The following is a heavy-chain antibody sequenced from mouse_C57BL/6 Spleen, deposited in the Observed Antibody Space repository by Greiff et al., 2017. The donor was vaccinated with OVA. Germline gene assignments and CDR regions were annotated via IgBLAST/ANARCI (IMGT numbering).Heavy chain of an antibody. V-gene: IGHV5-4*01. Sequence: EVTLVESGGGLVKPGGSLKLSCAASGFTFSSYAMSWVRQTPEKRLEWVATISDGGSYTYYPDNVKGRFTISRDNAKNNLYLQMSHLKSEDTAMYYCAREDVWGTGTTVTVSS. CDR3: AREDV. CDR1: GFTFSSYA. J-gene: IGHJ1*03. CDR2: ISDGGSYT.